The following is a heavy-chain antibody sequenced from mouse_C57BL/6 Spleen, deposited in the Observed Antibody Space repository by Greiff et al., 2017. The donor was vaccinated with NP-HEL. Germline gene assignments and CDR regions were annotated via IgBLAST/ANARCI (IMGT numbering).Heavy chain of an antibody. Sequence: VQLQQPGAELVKPGASVKMSCKASGYTFTSYWITWVKQRPGQGLEWIGDLYPGSGSTNYNEKFKSKATLTVDTSSSTAYMQLSSLTSEDSAVYYCARSYSNSPWFAYWGQGTLVTVSA. D-gene: IGHD2-5*01. CDR2: LYPGSGST. J-gene: IGHJ3*01. CDR1: GYTFTSYW. CDR3: ARSYSNSPWFAY. V-gene: IGHV1-55*01.